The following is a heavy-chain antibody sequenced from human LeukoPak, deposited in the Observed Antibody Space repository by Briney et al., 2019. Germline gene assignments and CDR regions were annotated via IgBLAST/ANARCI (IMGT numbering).Heavy chain of an antibody. Sequence: ASVKVSCKVSGYTLTELSMHWVRQAPGKGLEWMGGFDPEDGETIYAQKFQGRVTMTEDTSTDTAYMELSSLRSEDTAVYYCARFHSYGPDNWFDPWGQGTLVTVSS. D-gene: IGHD2-21*01. CDR2: FDPEDGET. CDR3: ARFHSYGPDNWFDP. J-gene: IGHJ5*02. V-gene: IGHV1-24*01. CDR1: GYTLTELS.